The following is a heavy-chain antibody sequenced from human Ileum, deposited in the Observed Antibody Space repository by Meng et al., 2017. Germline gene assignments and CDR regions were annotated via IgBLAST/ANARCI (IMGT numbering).Heavy chain of an antibody. J-gene: IGHJ4*02. D-gene: IGHD1-26*01. CDR2: AST. CDR3: ARDHMGSLDY. V-gene: IGHV4-61*08. CDR1: GGSVSRAGYQ. Sequence: VQLQESGPGLGRTSETLSLICTVSGGSVSRAGYQWGWFRQPPGKGLEWIGYASTNYNPSLNSRVTISLDTSRNQFSLSLSSVTAADTAVYYCARDHMGSLDYWGQGILVTVSS.